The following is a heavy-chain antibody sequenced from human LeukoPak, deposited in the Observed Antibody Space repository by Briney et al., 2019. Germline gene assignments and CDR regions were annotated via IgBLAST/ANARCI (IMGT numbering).Heavy chain of an antibody. V-gene: IGHV3-74*01. D-gene: IGHD3-16*01. CDR3: ARGGGQGRDAFDI. Sequence: GGSLRLSCAASGFTFSSYWMHWVCQAPGKGLVWVSRINSDGSSTSYADSVKGRYTISRDNAKNTLYLQMNSLRAEDTAVYYCARGGGQGRDAFDIWGQGTMVTVSS. CDR2: INSDGSST. J-gene: IGHJ3*02. CDR1: GFTFSSYW.